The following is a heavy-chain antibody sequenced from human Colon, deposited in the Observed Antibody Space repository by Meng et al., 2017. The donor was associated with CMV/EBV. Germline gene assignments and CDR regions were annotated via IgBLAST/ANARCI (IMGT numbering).Heavy chain of an antibody. CDR1: CYTFTANH. CDR3: VRESWYFDF. Sequence: QVQLVQSGTEVKKPVASLNVPCKTSCYTFTANHLHCVRQAPGQGLEWMGWIYPQDGGTYFAQKFQDRVTLTRDTSITTAYMELSGLTSDDTAIYYCVRESWYFDFWGEGTLVTVSS. V-gene: IGHV1-2*02. CDR2: IYPQDGGT. J-gene: IGHJ4*02. D-gene: IGHD6-13*01.